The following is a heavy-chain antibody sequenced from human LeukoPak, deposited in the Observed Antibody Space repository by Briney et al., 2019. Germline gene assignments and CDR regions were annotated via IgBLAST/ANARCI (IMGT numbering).Heavy chain of an antibody. CDR2: INPSGGST. J-gene: IGHJ6*03. CDR3: ARINYDFWSGVWGGYYMDV. CDR1: GYTFTSYY. D-gene: IGHD3-3*01. Sequence: GASVKVSCKASGYTFTSYYMHWVRQAPGQGLEWMGIINPSGGSTSYAQKFQGRVTMTRDTSTSTVYMELSSLRSEDTAVYYCARINYDFWSGVWGGYYMDVWGKGTTVTVSS. V-gene: IGHV1-46*01.